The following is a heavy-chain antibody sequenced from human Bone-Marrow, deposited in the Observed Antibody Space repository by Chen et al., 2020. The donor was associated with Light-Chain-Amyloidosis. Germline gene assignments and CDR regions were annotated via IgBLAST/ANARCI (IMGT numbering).Heavy chain of an antibody. CDR2: INPNSGGT. D-gene: IGHD1-7*01. Sequence: QVQLVQSGAEVKTPGSSVTVSCKASGYTFTGYYMHWVRQAPGQGLEWMGWINPNSGGTNYAQKFQGRVTMTRDTSISTAYMELSRLRSDDTAVYYCARDPIGITGTWIDPWGQGTLVTVSS. CDR1: GYTFTGYY. CDR3: ARDPIGITGTWIDP. V-gene: IGHV1-2*02. J-gene: IGHJ5*02.